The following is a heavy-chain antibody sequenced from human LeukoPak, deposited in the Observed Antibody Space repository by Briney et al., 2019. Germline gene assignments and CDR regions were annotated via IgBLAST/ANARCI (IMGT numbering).Heavy chain of an antibody. CDR3: ARDPSGSPVFDP. CDR2: IKQDGSVK. D-gene: IGHD3-10*01. CDR1: GVTFSSYW. J-gene: IGHJ5*02. Sequence: GGSLRLSCAASGVTFSSYWMNWVRQAPGKGLEWVANIKQDGSVKNYVDSVKGRFTISRDNAKNSLFLQMNSLRAEDTAVYYCARDPSGSPVFDPWGQGTLVTVSS. V-gene: IGHV3-7*01.